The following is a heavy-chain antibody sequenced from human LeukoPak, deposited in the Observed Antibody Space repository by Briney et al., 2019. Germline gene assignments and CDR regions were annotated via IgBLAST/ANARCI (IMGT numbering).Heavy chain of an antibody. CDR1: GGSISSYY. J-gene: IGHJ4*02. CDR3: ARDKGHFDVDY. Sequence: SETLSLTCTVSGGSISSYYWGWIRQPPGKDLEWIGSIYYSGNTFYIPSLKSQLTISLDTSKNQFSLKLSSVTAADTAVYYCARDKGHFDVDYWGQGTLVTVSS. D-gene: IGHD3-9*01. V-gene: IGHV4-39*07. CDR2: IYYSGNT.